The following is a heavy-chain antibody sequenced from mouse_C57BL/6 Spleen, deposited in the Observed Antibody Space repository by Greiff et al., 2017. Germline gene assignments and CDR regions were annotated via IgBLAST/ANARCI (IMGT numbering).Heavy chain of an antibody. V-gene: IGHV5-4*01. CDR1: GFTFSSYA. Sequence: EVKLMESGGGLVKPGGSLKLSCAASGFTFSSYAMSWVRQTPEKRLEWVATISDGGSYTYYPDNVKGRFTISRDNAKNNLYLQMSHLKSEDTAMYYCAREGTGYFDYWGQGTTLTVSS. J-gene: IGHJ2*01. CDR3: AREGTGYFDY. CDR2: ISDGGSYT.